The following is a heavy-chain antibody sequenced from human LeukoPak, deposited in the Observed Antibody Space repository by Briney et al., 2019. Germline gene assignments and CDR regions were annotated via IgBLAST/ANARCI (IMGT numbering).Heavy chain of an antibody. CDR3: ARGYYYDCSGYSPFDY. V-gene: IGHV3-64*01. D-gene: IGHD3-22*01. J-gene: IGHJ4*02. CDR2: ISSNGGTT. Sequence: AGGSLRLLCAASEFTLSSCPKQWVRQAPGKGLEHVSDISSNGGTTYYANSVKGRFTISRDNSKNTLDLQMGSLRAEDMAVYYCARGYYYDCSGYSPFDYWGQGTLVTVSS. CDR1: EFTLSSCP.